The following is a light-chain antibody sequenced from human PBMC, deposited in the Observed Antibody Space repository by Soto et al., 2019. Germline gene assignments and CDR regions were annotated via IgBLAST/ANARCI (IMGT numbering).Light chain of an antibody. CDR1: SSNIGSHT. J-gene: IGLJ2*01. Sequence: VLTQPPSASGTPGQRVTISCSGSSSNIGSHTVNWYQQLPGTAPRLLIYNTYYRPSGVPDRFSGSKSGTSASLAISGLQSEDEADYYCAAWDDSLNGVVFGGGTKVTVL. CDR2: NTY. V-gene: IGLV1-44*01. CDR3: AAWDDSLNGVV.